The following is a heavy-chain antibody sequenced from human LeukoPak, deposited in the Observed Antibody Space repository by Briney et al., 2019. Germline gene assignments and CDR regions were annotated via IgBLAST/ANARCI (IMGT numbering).Heavy chain of an antibody. CDR2: ISGSGGST. V-gene: IGHV3-23*01. D-gene: IGHD6-6*01. Sequence: GGSLRLSCAAPGFTFSSYAMSWVRQAPGKGLEWVSAISGSGGSTYYADSVKGRFTISRDNSKNTLYLQMNSLRAEDTAVYYCAKGGIRIAARRTPNWFDPWGQGTLVTVSS. J-gene: IGHJ5*02. CDR3: AKGGIRIAARRTPNWFDP. CDR1: GFTFSSYA.